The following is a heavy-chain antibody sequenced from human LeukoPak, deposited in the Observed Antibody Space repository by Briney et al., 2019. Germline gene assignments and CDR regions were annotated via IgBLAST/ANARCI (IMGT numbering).Heavy chain of an antibody. CDR1: GFTFSSYW. D-gene: IGHD1-26*01. CDR3: ARGDSGDHPFDY. V-gene: IGHV3-7*01. Sequence: GGSLRLSCAVSGFTFSSYWMSWVRQALGKGLEWVANIKQDGSEKYYVDSVKGRFTISRDNSRNTLYLQMGRLRDEDMAVYYCARGDSGDHPFDYWGQGTLVTVSS. J-gene: IGHJ4*02. CDR2: IKQDGSEK.